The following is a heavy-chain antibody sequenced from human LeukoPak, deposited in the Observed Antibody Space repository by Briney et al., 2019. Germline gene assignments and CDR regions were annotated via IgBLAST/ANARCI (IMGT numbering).Heavy chain of an antibody. CDR3: AKAPSGGFGEPSSRCFDY. Sequence: GGSLRLSCAASGFPFSSYAMSWVRQAPEKGLKWVSSISSGGGAYYADSVKGRFTISRDNSKSTVYLQMNSLRVDDTAVYYCAKAPSGGFGEPSSRCFDYWGQGTLVTVSS. CDR1: GFPFSSYA. V-gene: IGHV3-23*01. CDR2: ISSGGGA. J-gene: IGHJ4*02. D-gene: IGHD3-10*01.